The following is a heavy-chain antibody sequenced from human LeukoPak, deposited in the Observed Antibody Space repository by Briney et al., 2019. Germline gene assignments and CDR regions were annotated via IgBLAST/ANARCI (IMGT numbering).Heavy chain of an antibody. J-gene: IGHJ4*02. Sequence: ASVKVSWKASGYTFTSYGISWVRQAPGQGLEWMGWISAYNGNANYAQKLQGRVTMTTDTSTSTAYMELRSLRSDDTAVYYCARDLRTIAESNYYDSSGPSVDYWGQGTLVTVSS. D-gene: IGHD3-22*01. CDR2: ISAYNGNA. V-gene: IGHV1-18*01. CDR3: ARDLRTIAESNYYDSSGPSVDY. CDR1: GYTFTSYG.